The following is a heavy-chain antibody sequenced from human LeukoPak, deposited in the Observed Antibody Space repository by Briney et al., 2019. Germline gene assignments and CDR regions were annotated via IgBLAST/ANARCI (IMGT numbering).Heavy chain of an antibody. J-gene: IGHJ6*02. CDR3: ARSGTMDV. Sequence: ASVKVSCKASGYTFTDYYMHWVRQAPGQGLEWMGWINPNSGGTNYAQKFQGWVTLTRDTSISTAYMELRRLRSDDTAVYYCARSGTMDVWGQGTTVTVSS. CDR1: GYTFTDYY. CDR2: INPNSGGT. V-gene: IGHV1-2*04.